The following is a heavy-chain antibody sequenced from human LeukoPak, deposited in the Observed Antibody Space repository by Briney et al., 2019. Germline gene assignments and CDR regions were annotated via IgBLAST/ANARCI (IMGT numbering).Heavy chain of an antibody. V-gene: IGHV3-23*01. CDR2: ISASGGTT. Sequence: GRSLRLSCAASGFTFNNYAMSWVRQAPGKGLEWASAISASGGTTYYADSVKGRFTISRDNSENTLFLQMNSLRAEDTAVYYCAKEPREYCSSTSCPNWFDSWGQGTLVTVSS. CDR3: AKEPREYCSSTSCPNWFDS. CDR1: GFTFNNYA. D-gene: IGHD2-2*01. J-gene: IGHJ5*01.